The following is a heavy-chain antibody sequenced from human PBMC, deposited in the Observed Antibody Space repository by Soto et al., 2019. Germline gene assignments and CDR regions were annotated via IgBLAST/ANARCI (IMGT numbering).Heavy chain of an antibody. CDR2: IIPILGIA. CDR1: GGTFSSYT. D-gene: IGHD4-17*01. CDR3: ASVGTTVTPYYYYYMDV. Sequence: ASVKVSCKASGGTFSSYTIIWVRQAPGQGLEWMGRIIPILGIANYAQKFQGRVTITADKSTSTAYMELSSLRSEDTAVYYCASVGTTVTPYYYYYMDVWGKGTTVTVSS. J-gene: IGHJ6*03. V-gene: IGHV1-69*02.